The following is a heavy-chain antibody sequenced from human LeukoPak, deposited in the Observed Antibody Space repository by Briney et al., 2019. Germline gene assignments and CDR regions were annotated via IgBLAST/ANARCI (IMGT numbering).Heavy chain of an antibody. J-gene: IGHJ4*02. CDR3: ARDLRPGGSGTNFDY. CDR1: GFTFSTYS. CDR2: ITSDSRTI. V-gene: IGHV3-48*01. Sequence: PGGSLRLSCAASGFTFSTYSMNWVRQAAGGGLEWVSYITSDSRTIYYAASVKGRFTISRDNAKNSLYLQMNSLRAEDTAVYYCARDLRPGGSGTNFDYWGQGTLVTVSS. D-gene: IGHD3-10*01.